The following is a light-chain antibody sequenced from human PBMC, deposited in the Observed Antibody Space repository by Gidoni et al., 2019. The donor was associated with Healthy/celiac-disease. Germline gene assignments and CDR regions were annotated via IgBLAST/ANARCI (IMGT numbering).Light chain of an antibody. V-gene: IGLV2-14*01. CDR2: EAS. CDR1: SSDVGGYNY. J-gene: IGLJ2*01. Sequence: QSALTQPASVSGSHGQSITISCTGTSSDVGGYNYVSWYQQHPGKAPKLMIYEASNRPPGVPVRFSGSKSGNTASLTISGLQAEDEAYYYCSSYTSSSTLVFGGGTKLTVL. CDR3: SSYTSSSTLV.